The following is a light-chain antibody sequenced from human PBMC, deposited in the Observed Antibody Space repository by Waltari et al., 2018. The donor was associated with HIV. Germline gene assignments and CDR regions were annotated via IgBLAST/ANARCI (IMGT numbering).Light chain of an antibody. Sequence: DIQLTQSPCSLSASVGDRVTITCQPSQAIRTYLIWYHQKPGKAPNLLIYDASNLEAGITSRFSASGSGTDFTFTISSLQPEDTGIFYCQQYGNLHISFGGGTKVEIK. CDR2: DAS. CDR3: QQYGNLHIS. CDR1: QAIRTY. J-gene: IGKJ4*01. V-gene: IGKV1-33*01.